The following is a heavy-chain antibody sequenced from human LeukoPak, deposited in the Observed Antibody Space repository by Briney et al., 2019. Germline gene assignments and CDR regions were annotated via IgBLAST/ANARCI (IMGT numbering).Heavy chain of an antibody. V-gene: IGHV1-2*02. CDR1: GYTFTGYY. Sequence: ASVTVSCKASGYTFTGYYMHWVRQAPGQGLAWMGWINPNSGGTNYAQKFRGRVTMTRDPSISTAYMELSRLRSDDTAVYYCARGGGTYYFDYWGQGTLVTVSS. CDR3: ARGGGTYYFDY. J-gene: IGHJ4*02. CDR2: INPNSGGT. D-gene: IGHD1-1*01.